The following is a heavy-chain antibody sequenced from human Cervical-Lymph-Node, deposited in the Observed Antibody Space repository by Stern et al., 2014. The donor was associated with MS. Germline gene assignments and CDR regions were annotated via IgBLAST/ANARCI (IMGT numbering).Heavy chain of an antibody. CDR3: ARAIFGVNTAAMAPDAFDT. CDR2: IYTDDST. CDR1: GFTVSNNY. Sequence: EVQLVESGGGLIQPGGSLRLSCAAPGFTVSNNYMSWVRQAPGKGLEWVSLIYTDDSTYYAGSVKGRFTISIDSSKNTSLLQMNSLRAEDTAVYYCARAIFGVNTAAMAPDAFDTWGQGTMVTVSS. J-gene: IGHJ3*02. V-gene: IGHV3-53*01. D-gene: IGHD3-3*01.